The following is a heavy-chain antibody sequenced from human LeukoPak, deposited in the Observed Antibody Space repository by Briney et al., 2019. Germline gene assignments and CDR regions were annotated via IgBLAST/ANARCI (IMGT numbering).Heavy chain of an antibody. CDR2: ISYDGSNK. V-gene: IGHV3-30-3*01. J-gene: IGHJ1*01. CDR3: ARRIAVADPYAEYFQH. CDR1: GFTFSSYA. D-gene: IGHD6-19*01. Sequence: GGSLRLSCAASGFTFSSYAMHWVRQAPGKGLEWVAVISYDGSNKYYADSVKGRFTSSRDNSKNTPYLQMNSLRAEDTAVYYCARRIAVADPYAEYFQHWGQGTLVTVSS.